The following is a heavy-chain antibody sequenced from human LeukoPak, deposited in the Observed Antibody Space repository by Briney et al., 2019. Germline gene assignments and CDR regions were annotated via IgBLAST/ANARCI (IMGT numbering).Heavy chain of an antibody. J-gene: IGHJ4*02. D-gene: IGHD1-7*01. V-gene: IGHV7-4-1*02. Sequence: AASVKVSCKASGYTFTSYAMNWVRQAPGQGLEWMGWINTNTGNPTYAQGFTGRFVFSLDTSVSTAYLQISSLKAEDTAVYYCATGGRRQPPRNYYFDYWGQGTLVTVSS. CDR1: GYTFTSYA. CDR3: ATGGRRQPPRNYYFDY. CDR2: INTNTGNP.